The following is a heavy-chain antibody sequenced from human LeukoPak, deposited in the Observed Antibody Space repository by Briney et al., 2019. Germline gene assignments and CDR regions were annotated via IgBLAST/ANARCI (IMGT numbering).Heavy chain of an antibody. V-gene: IGHV3-21*01. Sequence: KTGGSLRLSCAASGFTFSSYSMNWVRQAPGKGLEWVSSISSSSSYIYYADSVKGRFTISRDNAKNSLYLQMNSLRAEDTAVYYCARDPPPGYYYDSSGYRAGVLSYWGQGTLVTVSS. CDR3: ARDPPPGYYYDSSGYRAGVLSY. D-gene: IGHD3-22*01. CDR2: ISSSSSYI. J-gene: IGHJ4*02. CDR1: GFTFSSYS.